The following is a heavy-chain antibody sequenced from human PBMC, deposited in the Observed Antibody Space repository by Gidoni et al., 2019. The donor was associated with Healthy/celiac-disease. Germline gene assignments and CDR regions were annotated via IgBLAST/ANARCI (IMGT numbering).Heavy chain of an antibody. CDR3: ARVDRRYCSGGSCSRGWFDP. D-gene: IGHD2-15*01. CDR1: GGTFSSYA. J-gene: IGHJ5*02. Sequence: QVQLVQSGAEVKKPGSSVKVSCKASGGTFSSYAISWVRQAPGQGLEWMGGIIPIFGTANYAQKFQGRVTITADKSTSTAYMELSSLRSEDTAVYYCARVDRRYCSGGSCSRGWFDPWGQGTLVTVSS. V-gene: IGHV1-69*06. CDR2: IIPIFGTA.